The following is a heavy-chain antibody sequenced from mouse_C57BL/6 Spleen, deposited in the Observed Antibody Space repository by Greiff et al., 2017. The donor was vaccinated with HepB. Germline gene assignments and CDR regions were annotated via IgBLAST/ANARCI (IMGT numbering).Heavy chain of an antibody. CDR2: IDPETGGT. V-gene: IGHV1-15*01. CDR3: TREGAVYYAMDY. Sequence: VKLQESGAELVRPGASVTLSCKASGYTFTDYEMHWVKQTPVHGLEWIGAIDPETGGTAYNQKFKGKAILTADKSSSTAYMELRSLTSEDSAVYYCTREGAVYYAMDYWGQGTSVTVSS. J-gene: IGHJ4*01. CDR1: GYTFTDYE.